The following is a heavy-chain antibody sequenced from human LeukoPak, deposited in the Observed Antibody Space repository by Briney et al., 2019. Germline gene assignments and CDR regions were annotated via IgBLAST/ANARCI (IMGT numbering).Heavy chain of an antibody. D-gene: IGHD1-26*01. J-gene: IGHJ4*02. V-gene: IGHV3-48*03. CDR3: ARDFVGVGVDFDY. Sequence: PGRSLRLSCAASGFTFDDYAMHWVRQAPGKGLEWVSYISSSGSSKYYADSVKGRFTISRDNAKNSLSLQMNSLSTEDTAVYYCARDFVGVGVDFDYWGQGTLVTVSS. CDR2: ISSSGSSK. CDR1: GFTFDDYA.